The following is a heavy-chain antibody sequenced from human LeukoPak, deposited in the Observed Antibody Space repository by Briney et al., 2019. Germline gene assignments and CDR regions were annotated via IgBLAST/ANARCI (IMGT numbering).Heavy chain of an antibody. CDR2: VYYSGST. CDR1: GGSISTSNYY. J-gene: IGHJ5*02. V-gene: IGHV4-61*01. D-gene: IGHD6-13*01. CDR3: ARGRVAAANHWFDP. Sequence: PSETLSLTCTVSGGSISTSNYYWSWIRQPPGKRLEWIGYVYYSGSTNYNPSLKSRVTISVDTSENQFSLKLSSVTAADTAAYYCARGRVAAANHWFDPWGQGTLVTVSS.